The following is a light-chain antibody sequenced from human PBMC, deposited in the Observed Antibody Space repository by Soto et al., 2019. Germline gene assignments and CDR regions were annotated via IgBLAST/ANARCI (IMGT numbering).Light chain of an antibody. V-gene: IGLV2-18*01. Sequence: QSVLSRPPSVTVSPGQSVTFSCTGTSTDFVSYNRVSWYQQPPGTAPKLIIYEATDRTSGVPDRFSGSKSGNTASLTISGLQAADEADYYCSLYTSANTYIFGTGTKVTVL. CDR3: SLYTSANTYI. J-gene: IGLJ1*01. CDR2: EAT. CDR1: STDFVSYNR.